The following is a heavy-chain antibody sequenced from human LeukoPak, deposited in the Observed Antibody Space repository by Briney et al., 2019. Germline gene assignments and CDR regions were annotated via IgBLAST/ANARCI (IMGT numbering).Heavy chain of an antibody. CDR3: ATEQWLVPAAFDY. V-gene: IGHV1-8*01. D-gene: IGHD6-19*01. J-gene: IGHJ4*02. CDR1: GYTFTSYD. Sequence: VASVKVSCKASGYTFTSYDINWVRQATGQGLEWMGWMNPNSGNTGYAQKFQGRVTMTRNTSISTAYMELSSLRSEDTAVYYCATEQWLVPAAFDYWGQGTLVTVSS. CDR2: MNPNSGNT.